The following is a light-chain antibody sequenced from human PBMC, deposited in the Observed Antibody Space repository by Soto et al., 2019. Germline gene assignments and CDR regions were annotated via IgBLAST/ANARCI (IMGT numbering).Light chain of an antibody. J-gene: IGLJ1*01. V-gene: IGLV2-14*03. CDR1: SSDVGGYNY. Sequence: HSALTQPASVSGSPGQSITISCTGTSSDVGGYNYVSWYQHHPGKVPKLMIYDVSNRPSGVSDRFSGSKSGNTASLTISGLQPEDEADYYCSSYTTSNTRQIVFGTGTKVTVL. CDR2: DVS. CDR3: SSYTTSNTRQIV.